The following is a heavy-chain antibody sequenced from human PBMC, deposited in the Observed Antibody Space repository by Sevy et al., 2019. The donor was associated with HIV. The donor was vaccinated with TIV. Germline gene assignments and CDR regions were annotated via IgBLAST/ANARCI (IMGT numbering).Heavy chain of an antibody. V-gene: IGHV1-2*06. CDR2: INPNSGGT. Sequence: ASVKVSCKASGYTFTGYYMHWVRQAPGQGLEWMGRINPNSGGTNYAQKFQGRVTMTRDTSISTAYMELSRLRSDDTAEYHCAREYSDYDFWSGYYTTYYYYYGMDVWGQGTTVTVSS. CDR1: GYTFTGYY. D-gene: IGHD3-3*01. J-gene: IGHJ6*02. CDR3: AREYSDYDFWSGYYTTYYYYYGMDV.